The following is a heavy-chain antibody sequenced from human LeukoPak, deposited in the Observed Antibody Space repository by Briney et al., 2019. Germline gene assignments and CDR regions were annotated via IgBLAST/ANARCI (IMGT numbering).Heavy chain of an antibody. CDR2: INPNSGGA. CDR3: ATCRSNSGYYHFDF. J-gene: IGHJ4*02. D-gene: IGHD3-22*01. CDR1: GYRFINYC. Sequence: SVTVSCMASGYRFINYCIQWVGQAPGQGREGMGRINPNSGGANYAQMSRGRVIMTADTSINTAYMELTWLTSADTALYYCATCRSNSGYYHFDFWGQGTLVTVSS. V-gene: IGHV1-2*06.